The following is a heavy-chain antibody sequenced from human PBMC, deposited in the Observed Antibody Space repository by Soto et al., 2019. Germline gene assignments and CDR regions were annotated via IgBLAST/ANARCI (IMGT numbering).Heavy chain of an antibody. Sequence: QITLKESGPTLVKPTQTLTLTCTFSGFSLSTSGVGVGWIRQPPGKALEWLALIYWDDDKRYSPSLKSRLTITKDTSQNQVVLTMTNMDPVDTATYYCAHRRVDYYYYGMDVWGQGTTVTVSS. CDR1: GFSLSTSGVG. J-gene: IGHJ6*02. CDR3: AHRRVDYYYYGMDV. V-gene: IGHV2-5*02. D-gene: IGHD2-15*01. CDR2: IYWDDDK.